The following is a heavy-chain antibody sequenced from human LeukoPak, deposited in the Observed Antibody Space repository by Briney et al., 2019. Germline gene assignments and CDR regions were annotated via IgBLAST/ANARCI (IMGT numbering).Heavy chain of an antibody. CDR3: ARGYSYGPIYYFDY. CDR1: GGSVSSGSYY. J-gene: IGHJ4*02. CDR2: IYYSGST. V-gene: IGHV4-61*01. Sequence: SETLSLTCTVSGGSVSSGSYYWSWIRQPPGKGLEWIGYIYYSGSTNYNPSLKSRVTISVDTSKNQFSLKLSSVTAADTAVYYCARGYSYGPIYYFDYWGQGTLVTVSS. D-gene: IGHD5-18*01.